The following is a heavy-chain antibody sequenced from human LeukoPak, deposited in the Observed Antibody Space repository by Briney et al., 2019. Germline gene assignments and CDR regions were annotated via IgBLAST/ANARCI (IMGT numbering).Heavy chain of an antibody. D-gene: IGHD1-1*01. J-gene: IGHJ4*02. Sequence: GGSLRLSCAASGFTFSSYAMHWVRQAPGKGLEWVAVISYDGSNKYYADSVKGRFTISRDNSKNTLYLHMNSLRAEDTAVYYCARGGSQHEGFDYWGQGTLVTVSS. CDR3: ARGGSQHEGFDY. V-gene: IGHV3-30-3*01. CDR2: ISYDGSNK. CDR1: GFTFSSYA.